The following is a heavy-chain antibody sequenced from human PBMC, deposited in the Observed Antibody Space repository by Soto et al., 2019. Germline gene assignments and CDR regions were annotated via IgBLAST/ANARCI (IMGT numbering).Heavy chain of an antibody. Sequence: QVQLQQWGAGLLKPSETLSLTCAVYGGSFSGYYWSWIRQPPGKGLEWIGEINHSGSTNYNPSLTSRVTISVDTSKNQFSLKLSSVTAADTAVYYCASLSSSWFTKRYYGMDVWGQGTTVTVSS. J-gene: IGHJ6*02. CDR1: GGSFSGYY. CDR3: ASLSSSWFTKRYYGMDV. D-gene: IGHD6-13*01. V-gene: IGHV4-34*01. CDR2: INHSGST.